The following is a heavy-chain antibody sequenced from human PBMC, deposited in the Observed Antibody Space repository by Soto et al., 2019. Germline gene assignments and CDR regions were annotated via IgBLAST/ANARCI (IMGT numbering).Heavy chain of an antibody. D-gene: IGHD3-3*01. CDR1: GYTFTSYG. CDR3: ARSKSIKICGVDPSGTTSNWFDP. V-gene: IGHV1-18*04. Sequence: ASVKFSCNASGYTFTSYGISWVRQAPGQGLEWMGWISAYNGNRNYSQKLQRRVTMTTYTSTSTAYMELRSLRSDDTAVYYCARSKSIKICGVDPSGTTSNWFDPWGQGTLVTVSS. J-gene: IGHJ5*02. CDR2: ISAYNGNR.